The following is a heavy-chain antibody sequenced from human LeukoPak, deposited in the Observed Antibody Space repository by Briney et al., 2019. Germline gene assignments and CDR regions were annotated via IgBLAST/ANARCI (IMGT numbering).Heavy chain of an antibody. V-gene: IGHV1-18*01. CDR2: ISPYNGNT. Sequence: ASVKVSCTASGYDFTIVGITWVRRAPGQGLEWMGWISPYNGNTRYAQKFQGRVAMTTDTSTTTAYMELRGLRFNDTAVYYCARAGPGSGWYFDYWGQGTLVTVSS. CDR3: ARAGPGSGWYFDY. J-gene: IGHJ4*02. CDR1: GYDFTIVG. D-gene: IGHD6-19*01.